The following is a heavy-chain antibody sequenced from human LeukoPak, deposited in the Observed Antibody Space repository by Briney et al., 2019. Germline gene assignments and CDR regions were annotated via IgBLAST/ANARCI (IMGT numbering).Heavy chain of an antibody. J-gene: IGHJ4*02. Sequence: GESLKISCKGSGQSFTNYWIGWVRQMPGKGLEWLGIIYPGDSDTRYSPSFQGQVTISADKSISTTYLHWSSLRASDTAVYYCARHYSDHLDYWGQGTLVTVSS. CDR1: GQSFTNYW. CDR3: ARHYSDHLDY. V-gene: IGHV5-51*01. CDR2: IYPGDSDT. D-gene: IGHD4-17*01.